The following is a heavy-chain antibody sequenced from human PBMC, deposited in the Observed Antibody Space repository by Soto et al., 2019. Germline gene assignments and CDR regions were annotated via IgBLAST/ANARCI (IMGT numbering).Heavy chain of an antibody. CDR1: GFTFSSYA. Sequence: QVQLVESGGGVVQPGRSLRLSCAASGFTFSSYAMHWVRQAPGKGLEWVAVISYDGSNKYYADSVKGRFTISRDNSKNTLYLQMNSLRAEDTAVYYCARDHNDYYDSSGYPGPWGQGTLVTVSS. V-gene: IGHV3-30-3*01. CDR2: ISYDGSNK. J-gene: IGHJ5*02. D-gene: IGHD3-22*01. CDR3: ARDHNDYYDSSGYPGP.